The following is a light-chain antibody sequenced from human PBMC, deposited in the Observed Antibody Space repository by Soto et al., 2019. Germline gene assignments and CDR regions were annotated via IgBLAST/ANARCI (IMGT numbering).Light chain of an antibody. CDR3: QQYGSSEWK. CDR2: GAS. Sequence: EIVLTQSPGTLSLSPGERATLSCRASQSVSSSYLAWYQQKPGQAPRLLIYGASSRATGIPDRFSGSGSGADFTLTMSRLEPEDFEVYYCQQYGSSEWKFGTGPK. V-gene: IGKV3-20*01. CDR1: QSVSSSY. J-gene: IGKJ1*01.